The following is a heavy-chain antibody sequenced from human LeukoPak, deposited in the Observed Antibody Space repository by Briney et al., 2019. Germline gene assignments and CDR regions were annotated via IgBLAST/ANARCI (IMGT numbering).Heavy chain of an antibody. Sequence: SETLSLTCAVYGGSFSGYYWSWIRQPPGKGLEWIGEINHSGSTIYNPSLKSRVTISVDTSKNQFSLKLSSVTAADTAVYYCAREIGYCSSTSCRNFDYWGQGTLVTVSS. CDR3: AREIGYCSSTSCRNFDY. D-gene: IGHD2-2*01. V-gene: IGHV4-34*01. CDR2: INHSGST. J-gene: IGHJ4*02. CDR1: GGSFSGYY.